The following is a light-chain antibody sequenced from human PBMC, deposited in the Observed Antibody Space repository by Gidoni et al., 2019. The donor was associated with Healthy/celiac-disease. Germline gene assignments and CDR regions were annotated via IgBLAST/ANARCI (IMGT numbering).Light chain of an antibody. V-gene: IGLV1-40*01. CDR2: GNS. J-gene: IGLJ2*01. CDR3: QSYDSSLSGVV. CDR1: SSNIGAGYD. Sequence: QSVLTQSPSVSVAAGQWVTISCSGSSSNIGAGYDVHWYQQLPGTAPKLLIYGNSNRPSGVPDRFSGSKSGTSASLAITGLQAEDEADYYCQSYDSSLSGVVFGGGTKLTVL.